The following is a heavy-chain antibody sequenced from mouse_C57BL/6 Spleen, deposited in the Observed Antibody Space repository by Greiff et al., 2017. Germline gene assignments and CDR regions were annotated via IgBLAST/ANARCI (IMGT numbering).Heavy chain of an antibody. CDR1: GYTFTSYW. V-gene: IGHV1-64*01. CDR2: IHPNSGST. J-gene: IGHJ2*01. CDR3: ARSNYYGSSGDY. Sequence: QVQLQQSGAELVKPGASVKLSCKASGYTFTSYWMHWVKQRPGQGLEWIGMIHPNSGSTNYNEKFKSKATLTVDKSSSTAYMQLSSLTSEDSAVYYCARSNYYGSSGDYWGQGTTLTVSS. D-gene: IGHD1-1*01.